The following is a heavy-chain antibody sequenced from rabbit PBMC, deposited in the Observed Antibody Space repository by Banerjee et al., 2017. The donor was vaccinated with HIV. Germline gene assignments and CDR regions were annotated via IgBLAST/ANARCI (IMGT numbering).Heavy chain of an antibody. Sequence: QSLEESGGGLVKPGGTLTLTCKASGIDFSSSYYMCWVRQAPGKGLELIACIYTSSGSTWYASWVNGRFTISKTSSTTVTLQMTSLTAADTATYFCARDPGGSGDLWGPGTLVTVS. V-gene: IGHV1S40*01. D-gene: IGHD1-1*01. J-gene: IGHJ6*01. CDR1: GIDFSSSYY. CDR2: IYTSSGST. CDR3: ARDPGGSGDL.